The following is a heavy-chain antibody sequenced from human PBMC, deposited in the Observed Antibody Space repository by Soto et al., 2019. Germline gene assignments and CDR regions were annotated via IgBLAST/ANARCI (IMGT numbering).Heavy chain of an antibody. V-gene: IGHV3-23*01. CDR3: AKDDSSSSWYGDRRDDDAFDI. CDR1: GFTIISYA. J-gene: IGHJ3*02. Sequence: PVVPNSHSYTVSGFTIISYAMSWVSQTQGKGLEWVSAISGSGGSTYYADSVKGRFTISRDNSKNTLYLQMNSLRAEDTAVYYCAKDDSSSSWYGDRRDDDAFDIWGQGTMGTGSS. D-gene: IGHD6-13*01. CDR2: ISGSGGST.